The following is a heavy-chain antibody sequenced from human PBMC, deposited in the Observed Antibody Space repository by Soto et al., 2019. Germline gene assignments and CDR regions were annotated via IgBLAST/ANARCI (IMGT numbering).Heavy chain of an antibody. Sequence: QVQLVQSGAEVKKPGASVKVSCKASGYTFTGYYMHWVRQAPGQGLEWMGWINPNSGGTNYAQKFQGWVTMARDTSISTAYMDRSRRRSDDTAVYYWARDSGYENWFDPWGKGTLVTVSS. CDR1: GYTFTGYY. CDR2: INPNSGGT. CDR3: ARDSGYENWFDP. D-gene: IGHD5-12*01. J-gene: IGHJ5*02. V-gene: IGHV1-2*04.